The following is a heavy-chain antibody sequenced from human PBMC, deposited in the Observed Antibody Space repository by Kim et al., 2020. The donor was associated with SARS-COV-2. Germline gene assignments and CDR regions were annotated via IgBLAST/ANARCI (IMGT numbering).Heavy chain of an antibody. CDR2: ISYDGSNK. Sequence: GGSLRLSCAASGFTFSSYGMHWVRQAPGKGLEWVAVISYDGSNKYYADSVKGRFTISRDNSKNTLYLQMNSLRAEDTAVYYCAKETRDYYDSSGYYYEGGYYYYYYGMDVWGQGTTVTVSS. CDR1: GFTFSSYG. V-gene: IGHV3-30*18. J-gene: IGHJ6*02. CDR3: AKETRDYYDSSGYYYEGGYYYYYYGMDV. D-gene: IGHD3-22*01.